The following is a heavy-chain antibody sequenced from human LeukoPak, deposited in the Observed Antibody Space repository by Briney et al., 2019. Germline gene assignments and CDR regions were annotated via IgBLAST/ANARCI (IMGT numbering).Heavy chain of an antibody. D-gene: IGHD3-16*01. CDR3: ARAIQSMGDCHSN. Sequence: SETLSLTCSVSGDSITSGAYYWTWIRQTPGEGLEWIGNSYHTGKTHYNPSFKSRLTISVDRSKNQFSLRLTSVTAADTAVYYCARAIQSMGDCHSNWGQGTLVTVSS. CDR1: GDSITSGAYY. J-gene: IGHJ4*02. CDR2: SYHTGKT. V-gene: IGHV4-30-2*01.